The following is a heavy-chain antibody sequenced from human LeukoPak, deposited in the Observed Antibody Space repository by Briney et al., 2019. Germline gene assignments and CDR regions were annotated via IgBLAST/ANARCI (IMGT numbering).Heavy chain of an antibody. D-gene: IGHD6-19*01. Sequence: SQTLSLTCTVSGGSISSGDYYWSWIRQPPGTGLEWLGYIYYSGSTYYNPSLKSRVTISVDTSKNQFSLKLSSVTAAGTAVYYCARDRIAVARSSGRLDYWGQGTLVTVSS. CDR1: GGSISSGDYY. J-gene: IGHJ4*02. V-gene: IGHV4-30-4*01. CDR3: ARDRIAVARSSGRLDY. CDR2: IYYSGST.